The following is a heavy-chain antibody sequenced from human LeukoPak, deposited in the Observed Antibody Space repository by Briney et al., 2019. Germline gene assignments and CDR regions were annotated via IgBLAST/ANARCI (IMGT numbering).Heavy chain of an antibody. J-gene: IGHJ3*02. Sequence: GASVKVSCKASGYIFTGYYMHWVRQAPGQGLEWMGRIIPILGIANYAQKFQGRVTITADKSTSTAYMELSSLRSEDTAVYYCARLHDYGDNLTFDIWGQGTMVTVSS. D-gene: IGHD4-17*01. CDR1: GYIFTGYY. CDR3: ARLHDYGDNLTFDI. CDR2: IIPILGIA. V-gene: IGHV1-69*02.